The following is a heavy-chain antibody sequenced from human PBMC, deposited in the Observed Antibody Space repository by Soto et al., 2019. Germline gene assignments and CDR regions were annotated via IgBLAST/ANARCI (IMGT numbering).Heavy chain of an antibody. J-gene: IGHJ4*02. CDR2: VYYSGST. CDR1: GYAISNGDY. D-gene: IGHD3-9*01. V-gene: IGHV4-38-2*01. CDR3: ARNISTYFDS. Sequence: KPSETLSLTCAVSGYAISNGDYWGWIRQAPGKGLEWIGSVYYSGSTHYEPSLRGRIAISVDTLKNQFSLRLTSVTAADTAMYFCARNISTYFDSWGQGIPVTVSS.